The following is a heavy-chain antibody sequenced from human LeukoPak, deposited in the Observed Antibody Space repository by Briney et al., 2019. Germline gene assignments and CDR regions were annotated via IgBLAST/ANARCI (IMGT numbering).Heavy chain of an antibody. CDR3: ARDSSPSSSWCLNFDY. CDR1: GGTFSSYA. V-gene: IGHV1-69*04. D-gene: IGHD6-13*01. CDR2: VIPILGIA. J-gene: IGHJ4*02. Sequence: SVKVSCKASGGTFSSYAISWVRQAPGQGLEWMGRVIPILGIANYAQKFQGRVTITADKSTSTAYMELSSLRSEDTAVYYCARDSSPSSSWCLNFDYWGQGTLVTVSS.